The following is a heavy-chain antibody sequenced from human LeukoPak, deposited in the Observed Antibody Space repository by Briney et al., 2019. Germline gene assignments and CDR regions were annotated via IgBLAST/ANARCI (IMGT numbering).Heavy chain of an antibody. J-gene: IGHJ3*02. D-gene: IGHD3-3*01. CDR1: ELTFITYG. Sequence: SGGSLRLSCAASELTFITYGMTWVRQAPGKGLECVSAITGSAVSTFYADSVKGRFTISRDNPKNTLYLQMNSLGAEDTAVYYCAKSRLSGINEAFDIWGQGTMVTVSS. V-gene: IGHV3-23*01. CDR3: AKSRLSGINEAFDI. CDR2: ITGSAVST.